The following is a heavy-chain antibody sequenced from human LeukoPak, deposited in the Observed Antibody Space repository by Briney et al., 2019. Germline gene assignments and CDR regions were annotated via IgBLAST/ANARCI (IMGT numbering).Heavy chain of an antibody. CDR3: ARDGSSWSHAFDI. J-gene: IGHJ3*02. CDR1: GYTFTGYY. Sequence: ASVKVSCKASGYTFTGYYMRWVRQAPGQGLEWMGWINPNSGGTNYAQKFQGRVTMTRDTSISTAYMELSRLRSDDTAVYYCARDGSSWSHAFDIWGQGTMVTVSS. D-gene: IGHD2-2*01. V-gene: IGHV1-2*02. CDR2: INPNSGGT.